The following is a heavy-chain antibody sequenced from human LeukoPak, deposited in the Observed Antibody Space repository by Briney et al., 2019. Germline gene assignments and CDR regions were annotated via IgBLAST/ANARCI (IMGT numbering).Heavy chain of an antibody. CDR3: ARGPRITMIVTKDAFDI. CDR1: GGSFSGYY. Sequence: SETLSLTCAVYGGSFSGYYWSWIRQPPGKGLEWIVQINRSGSTNYNPSLKSRVTISVDTSKNQFSLKLSSVTAADTAVYYCARGPRITMIVTKDAFDIWGQGTMVTVSS. J-gene: IGHJ3*02. D-gene: IGHD3-22*01. V-gene: IGHV4-34*01. CDR2: INRSGST.